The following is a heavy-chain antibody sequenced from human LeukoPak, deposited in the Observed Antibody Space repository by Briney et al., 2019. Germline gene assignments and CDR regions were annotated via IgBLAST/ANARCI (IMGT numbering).Heavy chain of an antibody. CDR2: ISSSGGAI. V-gene: IGHV3-21*01. CDR3: AREVQPANDYDILTGYYFDY. D-gene: IGHD3-9*01. CDR1: GFSFSTYS. J-gene: IGHJ4*02. Sequence: PGGSLRLSCAASGFSFSTYSMNWVRQAPGKGLEWVSSISSSGGAIYYADSVKGRFTISRGNAKNSLYLQMNSLRAEDTAVYYCAREVQPANDYDILTGYYFDYWGQGTLVTVSS.